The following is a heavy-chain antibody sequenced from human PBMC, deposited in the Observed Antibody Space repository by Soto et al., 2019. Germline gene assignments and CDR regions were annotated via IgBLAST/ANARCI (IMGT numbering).Heavy chain of an antibody. CDR3: ARGSSLDGSDVLRYYYYYGMDV. Sequence: SVKVSCKASGGTFSSYAISWVRQAPGQGLEWMGGIIPIFGTANYAQKFQGRVTITADESTSTAYMELSSLRSEDTAVYYCARGSSLDGSDVLRYYYYYGMDVWGQGTTVTVSS. CDR2: IIPIFGTA. J-gene: IGHJ6*02. V-gene: IGHV1-69*13. D-gene: IGHD3-16*01. CDR1: GGTFSSYA.